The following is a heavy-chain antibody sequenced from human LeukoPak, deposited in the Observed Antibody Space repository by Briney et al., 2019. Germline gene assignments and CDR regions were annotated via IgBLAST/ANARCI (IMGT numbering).Heavy chain of an antibody. D-gene: IGHD4-17*01. J-gene: IGHJ4*02. Sequence: PSETLSLTCTVSGGSTSSSSYFWGWIRQPPGKGLEWIGSIFYSGSTYYNPSLNSRVTISIDTSKNQFSLRRSSVTAADTAVYYCARQMNTVTADYWGQGTLVTVSS. CDR2: IFYSGST. V-gene: IGHV4-39*01. CDR1: GGSTSSSSYF. CDR3: ARQMNTVTADY.